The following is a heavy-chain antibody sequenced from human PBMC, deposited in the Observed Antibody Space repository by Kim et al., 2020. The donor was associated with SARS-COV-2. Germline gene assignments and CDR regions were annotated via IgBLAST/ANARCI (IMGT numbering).Heavy chain of an antibody. V-gene: IGHV3-74*01. CDR3: ARCPYCGGDCYPIS. Sequence: GGSLRLSCAASGFTFSSYWMHWVRQAPGKGLVWVSHINSDGSSTSYADSVKGRFTISRDNAKNTLYLQMNSLRVEDTAVYYCARCPYCGGDCYPISWGPGTLVTVSS. CDR2: INSDGSST. J-gene: IGHJ5*02. CDR1: GFTFSSYW. D-gene: IGHD2-21*02.